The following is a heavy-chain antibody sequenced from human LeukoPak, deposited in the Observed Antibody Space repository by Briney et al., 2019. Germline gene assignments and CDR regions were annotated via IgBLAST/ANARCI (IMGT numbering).Heavy chain of an antibody. D-gene: IGHD6-19*01. CDR1: GFMFSSSG. CDR3: AKDGIAASGWYADY. Sequence: GGSLRLSCAASGFMFSSSGMNWVRQAPGKGLEWVSFISISSTTIYYADSVKGRFTISRDNSKNTLYLQMNSLRAEDTAVYYCAKDGIAASGWYADYWGQGTLVTVSS. V-gene: IGHV3-48*01. J-gene: IGHJ4*02. CDR2: ISISSTTI.